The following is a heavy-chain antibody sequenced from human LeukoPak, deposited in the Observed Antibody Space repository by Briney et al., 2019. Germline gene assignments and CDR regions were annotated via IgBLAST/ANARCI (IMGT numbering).Heavy chain of an antibody. V-gene: IGHV3-30*18. CDR1: GFTFSSYG. CDR3: AKSTTVTQRGYFDY. D-gene: IGHD4-17*01. Sequence: GRSLRLSCAASGFTFSSYGMHWVRQAPAKGLEWVAIISYDGSNKYYADSVKGQFTISRDNSKNTLYLQMNSLRAEDTAVYYCAKSTTVTQRGYFDYWGQGTLVTVSS. J-gene: IGHJ4*02. CDR2: ISYDGSNK.